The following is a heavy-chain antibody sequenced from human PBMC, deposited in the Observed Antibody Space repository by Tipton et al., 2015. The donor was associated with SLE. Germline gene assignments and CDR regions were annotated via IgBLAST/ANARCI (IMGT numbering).Heavy chain of an antibody. CDR1: GGSFSGYF. CDR2: VYRTGKN. CDR3: ARVNWAPDY. V-gene: IGHV4-38-2*01. Sequence: TLSLTCAVYGGSFSGYFWGWIRQPPGKGLEFIGSVYRTGKNYYNPSLKSRVTISVDTSKNEFSLKLNSVTAADTAVYYCARVNWAPDYWGQGTLVTVSS. D-gene: IGHD3-16*01. J-gene: IGHJ4*02.